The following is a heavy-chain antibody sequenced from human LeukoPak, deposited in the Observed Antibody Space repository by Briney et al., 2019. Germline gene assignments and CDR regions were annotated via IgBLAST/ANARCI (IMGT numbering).Heavy chain of an antibody. D-gene: IGHD1-26*01. CDR2: IYPGDSDT. J-gene: IGHJ6*02. CDR1: GYSFSDYW. CDR3: ARSGRYTMYFYGMDV. Sequence: GESLKISCKGSGYSFSDYWIGWVRQMPEKGLEWMGKIYPGDSDTTYSPSFQGQVSISADRSISTAYLQWSSLKASDTAMYYCARSGRYTMYFYGMDVWGQGTTVTVSS. V-gene: IGHV5-51*01.